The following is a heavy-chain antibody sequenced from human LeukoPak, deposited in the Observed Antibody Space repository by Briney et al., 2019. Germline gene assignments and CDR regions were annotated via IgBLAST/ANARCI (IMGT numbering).Heavy chain of an antibody. CDR3: AKESGTTLGY. CDR1: GFTFSSYW. CDR2: INSDGSST. Sequence: GGSLRLSCAASGFTFSSYWMHWVRHAPGKGLVWVSRINSDGSSTSYADSAKGRFTISRDNAKNTLYLQMNSLRAEDTAVYYCAKESGTTLGYWGQGTLVTVSS. V-gene: IGHV3-74*01. J-gene: IGHJ4*02. D-gene: IGHD1-1*01.